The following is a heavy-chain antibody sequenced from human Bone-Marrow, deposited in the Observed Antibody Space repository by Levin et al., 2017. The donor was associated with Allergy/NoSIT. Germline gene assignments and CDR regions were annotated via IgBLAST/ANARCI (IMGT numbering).Heavy chain of an antibody. CDR1: GDRVSSNSAA. V-gene: IGHV6-1*01. Sequence: SQTLSLTCAISGDRVSSNSAAWNWIRQSPSRGLEWLGRTYYRSKWYNDYAVSVKSRITINPDTSKNQFSLQLNSVTPEDTAVYYCARASGGDIVVVPAAPHLYYYYYMDVWGKGTTVTVSS. J-gene: IGHJ6*03. CDR2: TYYRSKWYN. D-gene: IGHD2-2*01. CDR3: ARASGGDIVVVPAAPHLYYYYYMDV.